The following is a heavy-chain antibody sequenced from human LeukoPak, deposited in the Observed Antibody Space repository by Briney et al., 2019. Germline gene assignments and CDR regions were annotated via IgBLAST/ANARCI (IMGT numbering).Heavy chain of an antibody. D-gene: IGHD5-18*01. CDR3: ARVIQIQLWLWQFGY. V-gene: IGHV1-46*01. CDR2: INPSGGST. J-gene: IGHJ4*02. Sequence: ASVKVSCKASGYTFTSYYMHWVRQAPGQGLEWMGIINPSGGSTSYAQKFQGRVTMTRDMSTSTDYMELSSLRSEDTAVYYCARVIQIQLWLWQFGYWGQGTLVTVSS. CDR1: GYTFTSYY.